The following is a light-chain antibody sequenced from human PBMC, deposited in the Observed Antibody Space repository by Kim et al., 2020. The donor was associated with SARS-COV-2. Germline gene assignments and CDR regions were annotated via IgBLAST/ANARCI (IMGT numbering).Light chain of an antibody. V-gene: IGKV1-17*03. CDR2: GAS. Sequence: DIQMTQSPSAMSASVGDRVTITCRASQGISNYLAWFQQKPGKVPKRLIYGASSLQSGVPSRFSGSRSGTEFTLTISSLQPEDFATYYCLKHNNYPPTFGGGTKVDIK. J-gene: IGKJ4*01. CDR3: LKHNNYPPT. CDR1: QGISNY.